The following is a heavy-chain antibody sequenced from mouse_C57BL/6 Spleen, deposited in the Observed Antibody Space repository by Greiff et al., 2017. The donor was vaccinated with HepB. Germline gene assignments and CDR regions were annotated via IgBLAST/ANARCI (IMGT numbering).Heavy chain of an antibody. CDR3: TRGGYDGFYWYFDV. CDR1: GFTFSDAW. J-gene: IGHJ1*03. CDR2: IRNKANNHAT. V-gene: IGHV6-6*01. Sequence: EVQGVESGGGLVQPGGSMKLSCAASGFTFSDAWMDWVRQSPEKGLEWVAEIRNKANNHATYYAESVKGRFTISRDDSKSSVYLQMNSLRAEDTGIYYCTRGGYDGFYWYFDVWGTGTTVTVSS. D-gene: IGHD2-2*01.